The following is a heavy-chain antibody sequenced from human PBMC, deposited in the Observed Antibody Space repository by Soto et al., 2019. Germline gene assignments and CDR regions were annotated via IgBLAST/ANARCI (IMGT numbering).Heavy chain of an antibody. CDR3: ARVIWGSFPTFDY. CDR1: GGSISRGGYY. V-gene: IGHV4-31*03. D-gene: IGHD3-16*01. CDR2: IYYSGST. J-gene: IGHJ4*02. Sequence: QVQLQESGPGLVKPSQTLSLTCTVSGGSISRGGYYWSWIRPHPGKGLEWIGYIYYSGSTYYNPSLKSRVTIPVDTSKNQFSLKLSSVTAADTAVYYCARVIWGSFPTFDYWGQGTLVTVSS.